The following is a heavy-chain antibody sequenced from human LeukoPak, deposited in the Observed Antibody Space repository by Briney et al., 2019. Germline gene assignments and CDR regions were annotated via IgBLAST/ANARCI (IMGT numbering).Heavy chain of an antibody. Sequence: GGSLRLSCAASGFTFTSYAMHWVRQAPGKGLEWVAVISYDGGNEYYADSVKGRFTISRDNSKNTLYLQMNSLRAGDTAVYYCARALDKPYDYWGQGTLVTVSS. CDR3: ARALDKPYDY. J-gene: IGHJ4*02. V-gene: IGHV3-30-3*01. CDR1: GFTFTSYA. CDR2: ISYDGGNE.